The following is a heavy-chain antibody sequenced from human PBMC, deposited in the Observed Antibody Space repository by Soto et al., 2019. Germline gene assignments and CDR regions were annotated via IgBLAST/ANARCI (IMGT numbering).Heavy chain of an antibody. Sequence: SVKVSCKACGGSFRSYAISWVRQAPRQGLEWMGGIIPIFGTANYEQKFQGRVTITADESTSTAYMELSRLRSEDTAVYYCVCYAGRYSRYAPDYWGQGTLVTVSS. V-gene: IGHV1-69*13. J-gene: IGHJ4*02. CDR1: GGSFRSYA. CDR2: IIPIFGTA. D-gene: IGHD5-12*01. CDR3: VCYAGRYSRYAPDY.